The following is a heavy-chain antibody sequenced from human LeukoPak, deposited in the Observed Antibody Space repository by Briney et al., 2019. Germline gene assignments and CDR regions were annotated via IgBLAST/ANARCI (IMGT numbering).Heavy chain of an antibody. CDR3: ASNPWELEQLDAFDI. CDR2: ISSSSSYI. D-gene: IGHD1-26*01. V-gene: IGHV3-21*01. CDR1: GFTFSSYS. Sequence: GGSLRLSCAASGFTFSSYSMNWVRQAPGKGLEWVSSISSSSSYIYYADSVKGRFTISRDNAKNSLYLQMNSLRAEDTAVYYCASNPWELEQLDAFDIWGQGTMVTVSS. J-gene: IGHJ3*02.